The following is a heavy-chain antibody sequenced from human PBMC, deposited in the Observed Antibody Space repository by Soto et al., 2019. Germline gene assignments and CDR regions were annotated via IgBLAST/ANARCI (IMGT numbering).Heavy chain of an antibody. Sequence: QAQLVQSGAEVKKPGSSVKVSCKASGGTFSSYAISWVRQAPGQGLEWMGGIIPIFGTANYAQKFQGRVTITADESTSTAYMELSSLRSEDTAVYYCASSDIVVVPAAISGYCGMDVWGQGTTVTVSS. CDR2: IIPIFGTA. D-gene: IGHD2-2*02. CDR3: ASSDIVVVPAAISGYCGMDV. CDR1: GGTFSSYA. V-gene: IGHV1-69*01. J-gene: IGHJ6*02.